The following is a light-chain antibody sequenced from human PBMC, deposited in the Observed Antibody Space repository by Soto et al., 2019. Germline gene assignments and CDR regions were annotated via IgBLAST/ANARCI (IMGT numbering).Light chain of an antibody. J-gene: IGLJ2*01. V-gene: IGLV2-8*01. CDR1: SGDVGGFDY. CDR3: SSYSSINILL. CDR2: EVT. Sequence: QPVLTQPPSASGSPGQSVTIACTGTSGDVGGFDYLSWYQQHPGKAPKLMISEVTQRPPGVPDRFSGSRSGNTASLTISGLQPDDEADYFCSSYSSINILLFGGGTKLTVL.